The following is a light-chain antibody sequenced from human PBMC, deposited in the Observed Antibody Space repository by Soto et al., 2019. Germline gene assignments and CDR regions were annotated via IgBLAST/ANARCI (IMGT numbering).Light chain of an antibody. CDR1: SSDVGSYNR. CDR2: EVS. Sequence: QSALTQPPSVSGSPGQSVAISCTGTSSDVGSYNRVSWYQQPPGAAPKLMIYEVSNRPSGVPDRFSGSKSGNTASLTISGLQAEDEADYSCNSYTSSSTYVFRTGTRSPS. V-gene: IGLV2-18*02. J-gene: IGLJ1*01. CDR3: NSYTSSSTYV.